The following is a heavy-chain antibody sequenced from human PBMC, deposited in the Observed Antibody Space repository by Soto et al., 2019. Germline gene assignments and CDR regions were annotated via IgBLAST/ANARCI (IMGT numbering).Heavy chain of an antibody. CDR2: IWYDGSNQ. D-gene: IGHD2-21*02. Sequence: QVQLVESGGGVVQPGRSLRLSCEASGFIFTTYGLHWVRQAPGKGLEWVAVIWYDGSNQYYADSVKGRFTISRDNSKNILYLEMNSVRVEDTAVYYCVKDHCGGDCYSDPYFDYWGQGTLVTVSS. CDR3: VKDHCGGDCYSDPYFDY. V-gene: IGHV3-33*06. J-gene: IGHJ4*02. CDR1: GFIFTTYG.